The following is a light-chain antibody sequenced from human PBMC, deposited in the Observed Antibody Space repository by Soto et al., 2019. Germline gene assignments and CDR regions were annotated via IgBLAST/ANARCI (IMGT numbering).Light chain of an antibody. CDR2: EVT. Sequence: QRALSHPPSAPWSPGDSVTISCTGTSSDVGGYNHVSWYQQHPGKAPQLMVYEVTKRPSGVPDRFSGSKSGNTASLTVSGLQAGDDPDYYCSSYAGGNNFYVFGTGTKVTVL. CDR3: SSYAGGNNFYV. CDR1: SSDVGGYNH. V-gene: IGLV2-8*01. J-gene: IGLJ1*01.